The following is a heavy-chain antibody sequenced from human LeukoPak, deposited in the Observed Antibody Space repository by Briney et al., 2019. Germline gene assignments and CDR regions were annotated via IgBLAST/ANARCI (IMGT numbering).Heavy chain of an antibody. J-gene: IGHJ4*02. CDR3: ARCPGYCSGGSCYHVGFDY. CDR1: GGSFSGYY. Sequence: PSETLSLTCVFYGGSFSGYYWSWIRQPPGKGLEWIGEINHSGSTNYNPSLKSRVTISVETSKNQFSLKLSSVTAADTAVYYCARCPGYCSGGSCYHVGFDYWGQGTLVTVSS. CDR2: INHSGST. V-gene: IGHV4-34*01. D-gene: IGHD2-15*01.